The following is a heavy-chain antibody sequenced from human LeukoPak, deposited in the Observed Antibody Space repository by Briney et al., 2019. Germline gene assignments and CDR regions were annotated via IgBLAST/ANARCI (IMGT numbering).Heavy chain of an antibody. V-gene: IGHV4-59*12. CDR3: ARGVVYFDY. J-gene: IGHJ4*02. CDR2: INHSGST. Sequence: SETLSLTCIVSNGSISTYYWSWIRQPPGKGLEWIGEINHSGSTNYNPSLKSRVTISVDTSKNQFSLKLSSVTAADTAVYYCARGVVYFDYWGQGTLVTVSS. D-gene: IGHD2-21*01. CDR1: NGSISTYY.